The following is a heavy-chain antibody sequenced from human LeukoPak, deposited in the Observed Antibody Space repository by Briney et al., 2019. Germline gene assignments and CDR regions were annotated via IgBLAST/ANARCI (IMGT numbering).Heavy chain of an antibody. D-gene: IGHD6-13*01. CDR2: ISAYNGNT. Sequence: ASVKVSCKASGYTFTSHGISWVRQAPGQGLEWMGWISAYNGNTNYAQKLQGRVTMTTDTSTSTAYMELRSLRSDDTAVYYCATTQGIAAAGRHQHWGQGTLVTVSS. CDR1: GYTFTSHG. V-gene: IGHV1-18*01. CDR3: ATTQGIAAAGRHQH. J-gene: IGHJ1*01.